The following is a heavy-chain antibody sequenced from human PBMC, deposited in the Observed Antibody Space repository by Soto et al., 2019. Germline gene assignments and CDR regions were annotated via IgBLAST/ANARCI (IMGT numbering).Heavy chain of an antibody. CDR1: GFTFSSYG. Sequence: PXGSLRLSCAASGFTFSSYGMHWVRQAPGKGLEWVAVIWYDGSNKYYADSVKGRFTISRDNSKNTLYLQMNSLRAEDTAVYYCARDLGNKIFYYYYGMEVWGQGTTVTVSS. V-gene: IGHV3-33*01. J-gene: IGHJ6*02. CDR2: IWYDGSNK. CDR3: ARDLGNKIFYYYYGMEV.